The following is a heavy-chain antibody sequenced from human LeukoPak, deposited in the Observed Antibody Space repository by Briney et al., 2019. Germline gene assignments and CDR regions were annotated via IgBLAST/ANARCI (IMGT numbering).Heavy chain of an antibody. CDR1: GGSITNSY. CDR2: INYSGST. J-gene: IGHJ3*02. D-gene: IGHD1-1*01. Sequence: PSETLSLTCTVSGGSITNSYWNWIRQSPGKGLEWIGYINYSGSTNYNPSLKSRVTISVDTSKNQFSLKLSSVTAADTAVYFCARDPLSTNDFDIWGQGTMVTVSS. CDR3: ARDPLSTNDFDI. V-gene: IGHV4-59*01.